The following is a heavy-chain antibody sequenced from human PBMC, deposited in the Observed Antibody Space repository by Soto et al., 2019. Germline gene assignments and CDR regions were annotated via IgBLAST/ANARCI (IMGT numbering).Heavy chain of an antibody. J-gene: IGHJ6*02. CDR3: ARAMSTVTTGLYYYGMDV. D-gene: IGHD4-17*01. CDR1: CGSFSGYY. V-gene: IGHV4-34*01. CDR2: IKHSGST. Sequence: SGNLFLTRAVYCGSFSGYYWSWDRQPPGKGLEWIGEIKHSGSTNYKPSPKSRDPISLNTSQNQFSMKLSSVTAADTAVYYCARAMSTVTTGLYYYGMDVCGQGTTVIVSS.